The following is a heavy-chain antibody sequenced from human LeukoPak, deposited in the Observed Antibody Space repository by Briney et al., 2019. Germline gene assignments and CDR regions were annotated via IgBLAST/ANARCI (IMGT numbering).Heavy chain of an antibody. J-gene: IGHJ4*02. CDR1: ALTLSSYA. V-gene: IGHV3-23*01. CDR3: AKDKGDVGARPFDY. Sequence: GGCLRLSCAVSALTLSSYAMSWVRQAPGRGLEWDSAISASGGSTSYADSVKGRFTIARDNSKNTLYLQMNSLRAEDTAVYYCAKDKGDVGARPFDYWGQGTLVTVSS. D-gene: IGHD1-26*01. CDR2: ISASGGST.